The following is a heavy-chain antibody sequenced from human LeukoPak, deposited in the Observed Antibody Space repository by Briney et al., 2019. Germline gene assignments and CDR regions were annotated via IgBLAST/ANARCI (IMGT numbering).Heavy chain of an antibody. Sequence: SETLSLTCAVYGGSFSGYYWSWIRQPPGKGLEWIGEINHSGSTNYNPSLKSRVTISVDTSKNQFSLKLSSVTAADTAVYYCAAAHPEAYSYGYVVNYWGQGTLVTVSS. CDR1: GGSFSGYY. J-gene: IGHJ4*02. CDR2: INHSGST. CDR3: AAAHPEAYSYGYVVNY. V-gene: IGHV4-34*01. D-gene: IGHD5-18*01.